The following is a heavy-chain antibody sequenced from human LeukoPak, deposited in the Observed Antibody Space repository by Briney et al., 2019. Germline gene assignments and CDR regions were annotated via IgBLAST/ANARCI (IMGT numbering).Heavy chain of an antibody. Sequence: PGGSLRLSCAASGCTFSSYEMNWVRQAPGKGLEWVSYICIIRSSIYYADSVKGRFTISRENAKNSLYLQMNSLRAEDTAVYYCARQGGEMTTISNAFDIWGQGTLVT. V-gene: IGHV3-48*03. D-gene: IGHD5-24*01. CDR1: GCTFSSYE. J-gene: IGHJ3*02. CDR2: ICIIRSSI. CDR3: ARQGGEMTTISNAFDI.